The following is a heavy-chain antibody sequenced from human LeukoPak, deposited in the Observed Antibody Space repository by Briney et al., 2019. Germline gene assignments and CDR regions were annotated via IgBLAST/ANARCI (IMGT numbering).Heavy chain of an antibody. CDR2: IYHSGST. CDR3: ARGHGDYLYYFDY. V-gene: IGHV4-38-2*02. J-gene: IGHJ4*02. Sequence: NPSETLSLTCSVSGYSISFGYYWGWIRQPPWKGVEWIGSIYHSGSTYYNPSLKSRVTMSVDTSNNQFSLKLNSMTAADTAVYYCARGHGDYLYYFDYWGQGTLVTVSS. CDR1: GYSISFGYY. D-gene: IGHD4-17*01.